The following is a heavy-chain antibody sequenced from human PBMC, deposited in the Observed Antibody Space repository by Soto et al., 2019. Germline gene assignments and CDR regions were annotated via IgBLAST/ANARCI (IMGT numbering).Heavy chain of an antibody. CDR3: AASIFYYGMDD. CDR2: IYPGDSDT. V-gene: IGHV5-51*01. CDR1: GSTCTSYW. Sequence: AESLKISCNGSGSTCTSYWIGWVRQKAGKGLEWMGIIYPGDSDTKYNPSFQGQVTISADKSITTTYRRWTSLKASDTAIYYCAASIFYYGMDDWGQGTTVTVSS. J-gene: IGHJ6*02.